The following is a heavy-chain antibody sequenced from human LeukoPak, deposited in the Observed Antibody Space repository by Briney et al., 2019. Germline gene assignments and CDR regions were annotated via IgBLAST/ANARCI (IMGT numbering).Heavy chain of an antibody. CDR2: IYTSGST. V-gene: IGHV4-4*07. D-gene: IGHD3-3*01. J-gene: IGHJ5*02. CDR3: ARAGEISYYDFWSGYMNWFDR. CDR1: GGSISSYY. Sequence: PSEPLSLTCPVSGGSISSYYWSWIRQPAGKGLEWIGRIYTSGSTNYNPSLKSRVTMSVDTSKNQFSLKLSSVTAADTAVYYCARAGEISYYDFWSGYMNWFDRWGQGTLVTVSS.